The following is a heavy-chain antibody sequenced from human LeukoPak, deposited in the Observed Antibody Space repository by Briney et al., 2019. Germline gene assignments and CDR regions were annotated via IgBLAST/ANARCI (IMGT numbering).Heavy chain of an antibody. V-gene: IGHV3-21*01. CDR2: ISSSSSYI. CDR3: AREGGRWLRSSYYFDY. J-gene: IGHJ4*02. CDR1: GFTFSSYS. Sequence: GGSLRLSCAASGFTFSSYSMNWVRQAPGKGLEWVSSISSSSSYIYYADSVKRRFTISRDNAKNSLYLQMNSLRAEDTAVYYCAREGGRWLRSSYYFDYWGQGTLVTVSS. D-gene: IGHD5-12*01.